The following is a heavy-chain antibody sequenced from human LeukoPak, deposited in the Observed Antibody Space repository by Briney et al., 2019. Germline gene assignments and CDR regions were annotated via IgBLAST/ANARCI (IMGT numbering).Heavy chain of an antibody. D-gene: IGHD3-22*01. J-gene: IGHJ4*02. Sequence: SETLYLTCTVSGGYISSYYWSWIRQPPGKGLEWIGYIYYSGSTNYNPSLKSRVTISVDTSKNQFSLKLSSVTAADTAVYYCARVKYYYDSSGYYRIYYFDYCGQGTLVTVSS. V-gene: IGHV4-59*01. CDR2: IYYSGST. CDR1: GGYISSYY. CDR3: ARVKYYYDSSGYYRIYYFDY.